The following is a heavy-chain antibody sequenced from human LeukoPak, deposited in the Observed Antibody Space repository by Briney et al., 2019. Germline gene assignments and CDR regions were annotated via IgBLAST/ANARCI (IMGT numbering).Heavy chain of an antibody. Sequence: PSETLSLTCTVSGGSISSYYWSWIRQPAGKGLEWIGRIYTSGSTNYNPSLKSRVTMSVDTSKNQFSLKLSSVTAADTAVYYCARGPHGYCSSTSCYWGVDYWGQGTLVTVSS. V-gene: IGHV4-4*07. CDR3: ARGPHGYCSSTSCYWGVDY. D-gene: IGHD2-2*03. CDR1: GGSISSYY. CDR2: IYTSGST. J-gene: IGHJ4*02.